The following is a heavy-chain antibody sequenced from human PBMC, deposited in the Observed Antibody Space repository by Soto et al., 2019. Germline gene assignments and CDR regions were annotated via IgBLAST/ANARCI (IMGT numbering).Heavy chain of an antibody. J-gene: IGHJ1*01. Sequence: GGSLRLSCAASGFTFSSFWMSWVRQAPGKGLEWVANINQDGSERYYVDSVKGRFTISRDNAKNSLFLQMNSLRTEDTAVYYCARAGQIANWGQGTVVTVSS. CDR3: ARAGQIAN. CDR1: GFTFSSFW. CDR2: INQDGSER. V-gene: IGHV3-7*01.